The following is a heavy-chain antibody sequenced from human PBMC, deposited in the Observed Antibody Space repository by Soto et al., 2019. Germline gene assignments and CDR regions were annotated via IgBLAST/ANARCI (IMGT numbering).Heavy chain of an antibody. V-gene: IGHV3-74*01. Sequence: LRLSCAASGFTFSSYWMHWVRQAPGKGLVWVSRINSDGSSTSYADSVKGRFTISRDNAKNTLYLQMNSLRAEDTAVYYCARDLGYSSSWYLSYYYYGMDVWGQGTTVTVSS. D-gene: IGHD6-13*01. CDR3: ARDLGYSSSWYLSYYYYGMDV. J-gene: IGHJ6*02. CDR1: GFTFSSYW. CDR2: INSDGSST.